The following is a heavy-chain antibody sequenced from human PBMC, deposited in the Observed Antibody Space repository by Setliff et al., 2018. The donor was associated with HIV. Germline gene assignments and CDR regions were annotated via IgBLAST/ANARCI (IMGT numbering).Heavy chain of an antibody. CDR1: GGSFSGYY. V-gene: IGHV4-34*01. J-gene: IGHJ4*02. CDR2: INHSGST. D-gene: IGHD3-10*01. CDR3: ARPHPMGSGSPWDY. Sequence: SETMSLTCAVYGGSFSGYYWNWIRQPPGKGLEWIGEINHSGSTNYNPSLKSRVTISVDTSKNQFSLKLSSVTAADTAVYYCARPHPMGSGSPWDYWGQGTLVTVSS.